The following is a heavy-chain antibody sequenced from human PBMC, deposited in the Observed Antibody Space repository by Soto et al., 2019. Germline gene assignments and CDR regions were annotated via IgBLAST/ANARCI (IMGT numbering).Heavy chain of an antibody. Sequence: GESLKSSCKGSGYSFTSYWIGWVRQMPVKGLEWMGIIYPGDSDTRYSPSFQGQVTISADKSISTAYLQWSSLKASDTAMYYCARLDSIAVAATGSDYWGQGTLVTVSS. J-gene: IGHJ4*02. D-gene: IGHD6-19*01. V-gene: IGHV5-51*01. CDR3: ARLDSIAVAATGSDY. CDR1: GYSFTSYW. CDR2: IYPGDSDT.